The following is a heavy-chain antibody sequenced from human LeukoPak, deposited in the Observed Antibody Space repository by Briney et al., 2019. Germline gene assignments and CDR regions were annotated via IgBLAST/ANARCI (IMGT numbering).Heavy chain of an antibody. CDR1: GYTFTSYY. Sequence: ASVKVSCKASGYTFTSYYMHWVRQAPGQGLEWMGIINPSGGSTSYAQKFQGRVTMTRDTSTSTVYMELSSLRSEDTAVYYCARSPWDYDFWSGYYAHYMDVWGKGTTVTVSS. CDR2: INPSGGST. CDR3: ARSPWDYDFWSGYYAHYMDV. D-gene: IGHD3-3*01. J-gene: IGHJ6*03. V-gene: IGHV1-46*01.